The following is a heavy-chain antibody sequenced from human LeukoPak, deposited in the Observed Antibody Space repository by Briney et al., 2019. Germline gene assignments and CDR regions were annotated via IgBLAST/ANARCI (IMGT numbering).Heavy chain of an antibody. J-gene: IGHJ4*02. CDR2: IYSSGTT. D-gene: IGHD7-27*01. CDR3: ATELGFYFDY. Sequence: SQTLSLTCTVSSGSIRSSNYHWHWIQQPAGKGLEWIGRIYSSGTTNYNPSLKSRVTISVDTSKNQFSLKLSSVTAADTAVYYCATELGFYFDYWGQGTLVTVSP. V-gene: IGHV4-61*02. CDR1: SGSIRSSNYH.